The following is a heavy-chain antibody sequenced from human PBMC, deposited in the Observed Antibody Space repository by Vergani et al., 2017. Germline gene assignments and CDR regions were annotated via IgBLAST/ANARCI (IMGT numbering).Heavy chain of an antibody. D-gene: IGHD3-9*01. V-gene: IGHV1-46*03. CDR3: AREPPLTGFFDY. J-gene: IGHJ4*02. Sequence: QVQLVQSGAEVGKPGASVKISCKASGYTFTDYYIHWVRQAPEQGLEWVGVISPDGFSTFYAQKFQGRVTITRDTSTSTVYVEVTSLRSDDTAVYYCAREPPLTGFFDYWSQGTLVTVSS. CDR1: GYTFTDYY. CDR2: ISPDGFST.